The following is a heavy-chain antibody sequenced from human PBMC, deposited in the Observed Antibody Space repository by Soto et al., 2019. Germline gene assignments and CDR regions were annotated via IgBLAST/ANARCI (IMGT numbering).Heavy chain of an antibody. J-gene: IGHJ3*02. CDR3: ARGVGAGGTVRFAFDI. CDR1: GYTFNAYY. Sequence: QVQVVQSGAEVKKPGASVKVSCKASGYTFNAYYMHWVRQAPGQGLEWMGWINPNSGGTKYAQKFQGRVTMTGDTSISTAYMELSSLTSDDTAIYYCARGVGAGGTVRFAFDIWGQETMITVSS. D-gene: IGHD6-13*01. CDR2: INPNSGGT. V-gene: IGHV1-2*02.